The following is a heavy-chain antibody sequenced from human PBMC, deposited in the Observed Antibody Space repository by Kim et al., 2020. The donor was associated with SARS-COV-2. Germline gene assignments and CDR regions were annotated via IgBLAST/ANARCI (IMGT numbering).Heavy chain of an antibody. CDR2: ISNEGKNQ. J-gene: IGHJ6*02. Sequence: GGSLRLSCATSGFTFSDYGMHWVRQAPGKGLEWLAVISNEGKNQFADSVKGRFTISRDNSKNAVYLQMNRVRVEDTAVYYCARDVTGWHGTDVWGQGTTV. V-gene: IGHV3-30*03. CDR3: ARDVTGWHGTDV. CDR1: GFTFSDYG. D-gene: IGHD7-27*01.